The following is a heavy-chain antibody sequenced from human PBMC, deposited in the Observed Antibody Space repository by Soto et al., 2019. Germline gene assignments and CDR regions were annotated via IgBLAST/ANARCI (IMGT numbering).Heavy chain of an antibody. J-gene: IGHJ5*02. Sequence: SGKVSFKASGGPFGSDAITCVRQAPGQGLEWVGRIIPIFGTTNYAQNLQGRVTISADKSTLTSYMELHSLTSDDTALYYCARDRTDSGYYTNWLDPWGQGTKVTVSS. D-gene: IGHD3-22*01. V-gene: IGHV1-69*06. CDR2: IIPIFGTT. CDR3: ARDRTDSGYYTNWLDP. CDR1: GGPFGSDA.